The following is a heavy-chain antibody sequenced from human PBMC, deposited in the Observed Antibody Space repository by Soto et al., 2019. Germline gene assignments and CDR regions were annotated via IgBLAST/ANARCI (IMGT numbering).Heavy chain of an antibody. J-gene: IGHJ4*02. CDR1: GDSVSSNSAA. D-gene: IGHD1-7*01. CDR2: TYYRSKWYN. CDR3: TRAPATGTFDH. V-gene: IGHV6-1*01. Sequence: PSQALSLTGAISGDSVSSNSAAWSWIRPSQSKGLEWLGRTYYRSKWYNDYAVSVKRRITINPDTSKNHFSLQLNAVTPDDSAVYYCTRAPATGTFDHWGQVTVVTFSS.